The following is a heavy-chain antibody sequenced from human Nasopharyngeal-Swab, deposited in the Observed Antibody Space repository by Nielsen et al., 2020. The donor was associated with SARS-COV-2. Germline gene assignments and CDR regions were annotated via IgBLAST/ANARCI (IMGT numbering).Heavy chain of an antibody. CDR3: ARDARWELLGAFDF. D-gene: IGHD1-26*01. V-gene: IGHV4-38-2*02. CDR2: IYHSGST. Sequence: SETLSLTCTVSGYSISSGYYWGWIRQPPGKGLEWIGSIYHSGSTYYNPSLKSRVTISVDTSKNQFSLKLSSVTAADTAVYYCARDARWELLGAFDFWGQGTMVTVSS. J-gene: IGHJ3*01. CDR1: GYSISSGYY.